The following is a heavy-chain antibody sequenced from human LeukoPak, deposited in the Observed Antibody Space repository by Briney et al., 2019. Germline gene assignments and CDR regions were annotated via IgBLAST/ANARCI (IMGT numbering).Heavy chain of an antibody. CDR2: ISYDGSNK. V-gene: IGHV3-30*18. CDR3: AKAGSSGYSFDY. CDR1: GFTFSSYG. D-gene: IGHD3-22*01. J-gene: IGHJ4*02. Sequence: PGGSLRLSCAASGFTFSSYGMHWVRQAPGKGLEWVAVISYDGSNKYYADSVKGRFTISRDNSKNTLYLQMNSLRAEDTAVYYCAKAGSSGYSFDYWGQGTLVTVPS.